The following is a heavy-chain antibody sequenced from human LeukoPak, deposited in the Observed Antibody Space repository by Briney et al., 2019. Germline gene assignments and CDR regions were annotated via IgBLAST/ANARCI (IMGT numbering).Heavy chain of an antibody. CDR1: GFTFSNYG. D-gene: IGHD6-13*01. CDR3: ARADYSSSWFHFDY. CDR2: IRYDGSYK. J-gene: IGHJ4*02. Sequence: GGSLRLSCAASGFTFSNYGIHWVRQAPGKGLEWVAFIRYDGSYKYYADSVKGRFTISRDNSKNTMYLQMNSLRAEDTAVYYCARADYSSSWFHFDYWGQGTLVTVSS. V-gene: IGHV3-30*02.